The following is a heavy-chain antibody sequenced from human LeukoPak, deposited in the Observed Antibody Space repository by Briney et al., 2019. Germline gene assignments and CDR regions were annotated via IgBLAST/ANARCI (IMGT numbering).Heavy chain of an antibody. Sequence: GGSLRLSCAASGFNFANHAMSWVRQTAGKGLEWVSAISGGGDITYYADSVKGRFTISRDNSKDTLFLQVHSLRPGDTAVYYCASLYSYGLFDYWGQGTLVTVSS. CDR1: GFNFANHA. CDR2: ISGGGDIT. J-gene: IGHJ4*02. CDR3: ASLYSYGLFDY. V-gene: IGHV3-23*01. D-gene: IGHD5-18*01.